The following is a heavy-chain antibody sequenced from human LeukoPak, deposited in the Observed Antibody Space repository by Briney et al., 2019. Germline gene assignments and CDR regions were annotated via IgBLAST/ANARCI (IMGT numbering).Heavy chain of an antibody. Sequence: SETLSLTCTVSGGSISSSSYYWSWIRQPPGKGLEWIGYIYYSGSTNYNPSLKSRVTISVDTSKNQFSLKLSSVTAADTAVYYCAGVGLAPYYYAAPAYYFDYWGQGTLVTVSS. CDR3: AGVGLAPYYYAAPAYYFDY. D-gene: IGHD3-10*01. CDR2: IYYSGST. V-gene: IGHV4-61*01. J-gene: IGHJ4*02. CDR1: GGSISSSSYY.